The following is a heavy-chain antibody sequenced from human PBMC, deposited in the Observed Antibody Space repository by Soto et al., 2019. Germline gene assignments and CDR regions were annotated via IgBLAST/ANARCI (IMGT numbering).Heavy chain of an antibody. D-gene: IGHD3-3*01. V-gene: IGHV4-34*01. CDR1: GGSFSGYY. Sequence: QVQLQQWGAGLLKPSETLSLTCAVYGGSFSGYYWSWIRQPPGKGLEWIGEINHSGSTNYNPSLKSRVTISVDTSKNQFSLKLSSVTAADTDVYYCARGHPFDYGDSWGQGTLVTVSS. CDR3: ARGHPFDYGDS. CDR2: INHSGST. J-gene: IGHJ4*02.